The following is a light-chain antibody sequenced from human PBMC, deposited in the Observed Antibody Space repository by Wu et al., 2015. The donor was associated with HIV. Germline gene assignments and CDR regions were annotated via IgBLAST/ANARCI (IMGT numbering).Light chain of an antibody. Sequence: RVIITVGRTQDISGLVSLDQMKPGKAPQLLISATSTLQSGVPSRFSGSRSGTDFMLTINNLQPEDIATYFCQQGHSFPLTFGGGTKMELK. V-gene: IGKV1-12*01. CDR3: QQGHSFPLT. J-gene: IGKJ4*01. CDR2: ATS. CDR1: QDISGL.